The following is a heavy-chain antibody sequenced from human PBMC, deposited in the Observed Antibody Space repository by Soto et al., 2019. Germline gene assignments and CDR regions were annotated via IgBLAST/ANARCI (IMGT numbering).Heavy chain of an antibody. D-gene: IGHD3-22*01. Sequence: GGSLRLSCAASGFTFRNYGMNWVRQAPGKGLEWVSYIGIGSSTKYYADSVKGRFTISRDNAKNSLYLQMNSLRAEDTAAYYCARDQLYYNDISGRPLNAFDVWGQGTMVTVSS. CDR3: ARDQLYYNDISGRPLNAFDV. J-gene: IGHJ3*01. CDR2: IGIGSSTK. V-gene: IGHV3-48*01. CDR1: GFTFRNYG.